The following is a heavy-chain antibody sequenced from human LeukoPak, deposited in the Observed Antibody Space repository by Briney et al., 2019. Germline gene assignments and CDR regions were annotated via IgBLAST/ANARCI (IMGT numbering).Heavy chain of an antibody. J-gene: IGHJ6*02. V-gene: IGHV3-30-3*01. CDR2: ISYDGSNT. CDR3: AKGTVTIGIYYYYGMDV. CDR1: GITFINHA. D-gene: IGHD4-17*01. Sequence: GRSLRLSCAASGITFINHAMDWVRQAPGKGLEWVAVISYDGSNTYYADSVKGRFTISRDNSKSTLYLQMNSLRAEDTAVYYCAKGTVTIGIYYYYGMDVWGQGTTVTVSS.